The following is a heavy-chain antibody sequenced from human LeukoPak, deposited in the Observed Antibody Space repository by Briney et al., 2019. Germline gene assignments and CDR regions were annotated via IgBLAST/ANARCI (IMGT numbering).Heavy chain of an antibody. J-gene: IGHJ3*02. V-gene: IGHV3-48*04. Sequence: GGSLRLSCAASGFTFSSYSMNWVRQAPGKGLEWVSYISSSSSTIYYADSVKGRFTISRDNAKNSLYLQMNSLRAEDTAVYYCARASRARAPKMGATSAFDIWGQGTMVTVSS. CDR3: ARASRARAPKMGATSAFDI. CDR1: GFTFSSYS. CDR2: ISSSSSTI. D-gene: IGHD1-26*01.